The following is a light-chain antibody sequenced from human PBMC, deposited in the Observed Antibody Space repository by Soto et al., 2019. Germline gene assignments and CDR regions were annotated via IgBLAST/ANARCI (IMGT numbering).Light chain of an antibody. CDR3: SSYTSSSTLV. CDR1: SSDVGGYNY. Sequence: QSALTQPASVSGSPGQSITISCTGTSSDVGGYNYVSWYQQHPGKAPKLMIYEVSNRPSGVSNRFSGSKSGNTASLTISGLQAXXEAXYYCSSYTSSSTLVFGGGTKLTVL. CDR2: EVS. J-gene: IGLJ2*01. V-gene: IGLV2-14*01.